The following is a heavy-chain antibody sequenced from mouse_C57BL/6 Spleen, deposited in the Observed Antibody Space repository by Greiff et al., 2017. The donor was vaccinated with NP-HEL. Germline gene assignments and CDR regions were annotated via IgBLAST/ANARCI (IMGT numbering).Heavy chain of an antibody. CDR1: GYSITSGYY. Sequence: EVQLVESGPGLVKPSQSLSLTCSVTGYSITSGYYWNWIRQFPGNKLEWMGYISYDGSNNYNPSLKNRISITRDTSKNQFFLKLNSVTTEDTATYYCARASRDYFDYWGQGTTLTVSS. V-gene: IGHV3-6*01. CDR2: ISYDGSN. J-gene: IGHJ2*01. CDR3: ARASRDYFDY.